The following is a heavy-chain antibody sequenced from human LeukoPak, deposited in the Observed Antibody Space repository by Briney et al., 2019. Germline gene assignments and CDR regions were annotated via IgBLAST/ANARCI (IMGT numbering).Heavy chain of an antibody. D-gene: IGHD3-9*01. CDR3: AITYARYFDWPKLDY. J-gene: IGHJ4*02. V-gene: IGHV7-4-1*02. CDR1: GYTFTSYA. Sequence: ASVTVSCKASGYTFTSYAMNWVRQAPGQGLEWMGWINTNTGNPTYAQGFTGRFVFSLDTSVSTAYLQISSLKAEDTAVYYCAITYARYFDWPKLDYWGQGTLVTVSS. CDR2: INTNTGNP.